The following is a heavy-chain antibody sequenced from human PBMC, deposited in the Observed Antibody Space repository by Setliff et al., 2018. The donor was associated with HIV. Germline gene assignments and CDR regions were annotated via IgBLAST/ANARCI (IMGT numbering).Heavy chain of an antibody. J-gene: IGHJ4*02. Sequence: SSETLSLTCAVYGGSFSGYYWSWIRQSPGKGLEWIGEINHSGSTKYNPSLKSRVSLSLDTSKTQFSLKLTSVTAADTAVYYCARATYTTLFGVLMGGGLQYWGPGTLVTVSS. D-gene: IGHD3-3*01. CDR2: INHSGST. CDR3: ARATYTTLFGVLMGGGLQY. V-gene: IGHV4-34*01. CDR1: GGSFSGYY.